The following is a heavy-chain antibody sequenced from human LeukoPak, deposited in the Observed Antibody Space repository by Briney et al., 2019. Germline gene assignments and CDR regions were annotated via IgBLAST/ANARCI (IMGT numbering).Heavy chain of an antibody. J-gene: IGHJ4*02. Sequence: GGALRLSCAASGFTFSSYSMNWVRQAPGKGLEGVSSISSSSSYIYYADSVKGRSTISRDNAKNSLYLQMNRLRAEDTAVYYCARWGFYYGSGVSNDDYWGQGTLVTVSS. CDR1: GFTFSSYS. CDR3: ARWGFYYGSGVSNDDY. V-gene: IGHV3-21*01. CDR2: ISSSSSYI. D-gene: IGHD3-10*01.